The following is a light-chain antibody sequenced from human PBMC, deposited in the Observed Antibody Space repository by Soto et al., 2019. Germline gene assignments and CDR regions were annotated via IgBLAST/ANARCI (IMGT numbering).Light chain of an antibody. CDR2: EVS. V-gene: IGLV2-14*03. Sequence: QSVLTQPASVSGSPGQSIAITCTGTNSDVGAFNYVSWYQQHPDKAPKLMIYEVSNRPSGVSNRFSGSKSVNTATLTISGLQTEDEADYYCGSYTTSSTRVFGTGTRSPS. CDR1: NSDVGAFNY. CDR3: GSYTTSSTRV. J-gene: IGLJ1*01.